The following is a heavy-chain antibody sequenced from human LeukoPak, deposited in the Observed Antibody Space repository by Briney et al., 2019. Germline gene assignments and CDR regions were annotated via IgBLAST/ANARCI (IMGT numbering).Heavy chain of an antibody. CDR3: ARERRGITGTSPGYYMDV. D-gene: IGHD1-7*01. CDR2: IYHSGST. CDR1: GYSITSDYY. Sequence: SDTLSLTCAVPGYSITSDYYWGWIRQPPGKGLAWIGSIYHSGSTYYHPSLRSRVTISVDTSQNQFSLKLSSVTAADTAVYYCARERRGITGTSPGYYMDVWGKGTTVTVSS. V-gene: IGHV4-38-2*02. J-gene: IGHJ6*03.